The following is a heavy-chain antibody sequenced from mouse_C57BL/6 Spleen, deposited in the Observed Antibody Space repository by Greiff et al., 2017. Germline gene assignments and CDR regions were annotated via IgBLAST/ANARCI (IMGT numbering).Heavy chain of an antibody. Sequence: EVKVVESGGGLVKPGGSLKLSCAASGLTFSSHTMSWVRQTPEKRLEWVATNSGGGGNTYYPDSVNGRCTITRDNAKTTLYLQMGSLRSEDTALYYCARHESGTSYFDYWGQGTTLTVSS. CDR2: NSGGGGNT. D-gene: IGHD4-1*01. V-gene: IGHV5-9*01. CDR1: GLTFSSHT. J-gene: IGHJ2*01. CDR3: ARHESGTSYFDY.